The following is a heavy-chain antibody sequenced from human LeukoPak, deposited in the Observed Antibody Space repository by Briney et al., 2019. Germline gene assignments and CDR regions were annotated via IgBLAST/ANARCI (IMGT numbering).Heavy chain of an antibody. CDR1: GFTFRSDA. CDR2: VSGTSVTS. D-gene: IGHD3-22*01. Sequence: GGSLRLSCEASGFTFRSDAMTWVRQAPGKRLEWVSVVSGTSVTSYSADSVKGRFTISRDNAKNTLNLQMNSLRAEDTAVYYCARDLGQYYDTSDNWFDPWGQGTLVTVSP. V-gene: IGHV3-23*01. CDR3: ARDLGQYYDTSDNWFDP. J-gene: IGHJ5*02.